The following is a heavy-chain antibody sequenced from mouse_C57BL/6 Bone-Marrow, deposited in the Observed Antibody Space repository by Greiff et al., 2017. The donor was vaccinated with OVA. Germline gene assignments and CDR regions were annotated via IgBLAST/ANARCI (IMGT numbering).Heavy chain of an antibody. CDR3: ADLQGYFDV. J-gene: IGHJ1*03. V-gene: IGHV1-50*01. CDR1: AYTFTSYW. CDR2: IDPSDSYT. Sequence: VQLQQPGAELVKPGASVKLSCKASAYTFTSYWMQWVKQRPGQGLEWIGEIDPSDSYTNYNQKFKGKATLTVDTSTSTAYMQLSSLTSEDSAVYYCADLQGYFDVWGTGTTVTVSS. D-gene: IGHD5-1*01.